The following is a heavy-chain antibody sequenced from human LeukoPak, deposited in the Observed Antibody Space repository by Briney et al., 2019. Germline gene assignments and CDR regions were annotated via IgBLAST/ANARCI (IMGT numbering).Heavy chain of an antibody. V-gene: IGHV3-30*03. CDR3: AGRLTGYSSGYIH. J-gene: IGHJ4*02. CDR2: ISYDGSNK. Sequence: GGSLRLSCAASGFTFSSYGMHWVRQAPGKGLEWVAVISYDGSNKYYADSVKGRFTISRDNSENIVYLQMNNLRVEDTAVYYCAGRLTGYSSGYIHWGQGTLVTVSS. D-gene: IGHD5-18*01. CDR1: GFTFSSYG.